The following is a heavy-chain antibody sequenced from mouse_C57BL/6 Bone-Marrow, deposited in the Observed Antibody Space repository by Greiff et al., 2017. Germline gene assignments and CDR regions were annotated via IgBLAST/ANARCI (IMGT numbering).Heavy chain of an antibody. CDR2: INPSSGYT. CDR1: GYTFTSYW. V-gene: IGHV1-7*01. Sequence: QVQLQQSGAELAKPGASVKLSCKASGYTFTSYWMHWVKQRPGQGLEWIGYINPSSGYTKSNQKFKDKATLTADKSSSTAYMQLSSLTYEDSAVYYCARAKGYYYGSSRGYAMDYWGQGTSVTVSS. J-gene: IGHJ4*01. D-gene: IGHD1-1*01. CDR3: ARAKGYYYGSSRGYAMDY.